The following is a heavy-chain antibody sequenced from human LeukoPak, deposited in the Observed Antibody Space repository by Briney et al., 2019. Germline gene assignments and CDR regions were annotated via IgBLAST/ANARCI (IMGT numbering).Heavy chain of an antibody. CDR3: ARQYSYDSSGYYPWDY. J-gene: IGHJ4*02. Sequence: GGSLRLSCAASGFTFSSYWMHWVRQAPGKGLVWVSRINSDGSSTTYADSVKGRFTISRDNAKNTLYLQMNSLRAEDTAIYYCARQYSYDSSGYYPWDYWGQGTLVTVSS. CDR1: GFTFSSYW. D-gene: IGHD3-22*01. V-gene: IGHV3-74*01. CDR2: INSDGSST.